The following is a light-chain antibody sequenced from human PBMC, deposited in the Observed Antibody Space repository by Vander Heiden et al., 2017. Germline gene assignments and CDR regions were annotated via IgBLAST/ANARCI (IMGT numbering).Light chain of an antibody. CDR3: MQSLETPRT. Sequence: DVVMTQSPLPLLVTPGEPASLHCTSSPRLLHNNGYNYLDWYLQKPGQSPQLLIYLGSNRASGVPVRFSGSGSGTDFTLQISGVEPEDVGVYYCMQSLETPRTFGQGTKLEI. CDR1: PRLLHNNGYNY. V-gene: IGKV2-28*01. J-gene: IGKJ2*02. CDR2: LGS.